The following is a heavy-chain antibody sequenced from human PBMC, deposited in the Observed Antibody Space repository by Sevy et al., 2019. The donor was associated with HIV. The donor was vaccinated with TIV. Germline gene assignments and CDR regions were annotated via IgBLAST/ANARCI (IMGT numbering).Heavy chain of an antibody. Sequence: SETLSLTCTVSGGSISSSSYYWGWIRQPPGKGLEWIGSIYYSGSTYYNPSLKSRVTISVDTSKNQFSLKLSSVTAADTAVYYCASQDRYISVGGAFDIWGQGTMVTVSS. CDR1: GGSISSSSYY. CDR3: ASQDRYISVGGAFDI. J-gene: IGHJ3*02. D-gene: IGHD6-19*01. V-gene: IGHV4-39*01. CDR2: IYYSGST.